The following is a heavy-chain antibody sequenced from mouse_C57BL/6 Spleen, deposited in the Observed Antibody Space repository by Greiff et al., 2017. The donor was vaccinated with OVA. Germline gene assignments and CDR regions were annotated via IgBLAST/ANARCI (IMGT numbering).Heavy chain of an antibody. CDR2: INYDGSST. V-gene: IGHV5-16*01. J-gene: IGHJ2*01. Sequence: EVQGVESAGGLVQPGSSMKLSCTASGFTFSDYYMAWVRQVPEKGLEWVANINYDGSSTYYLDSLKSRFIISRDNAKNILYLQMSSLKSEDTATYYCARDRDYYGSSYWVYYFDYWGQGTTLTVSS. D-gene: IGHD1-1*01. CDR3: ARDRDYYGSSYWVYYFDY. CDR1: GFTFSDYY.